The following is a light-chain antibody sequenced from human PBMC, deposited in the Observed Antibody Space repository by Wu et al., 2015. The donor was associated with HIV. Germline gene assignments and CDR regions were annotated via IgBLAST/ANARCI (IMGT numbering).Light chain of an antibody. V-gene: IGKV1-5*03. Sequence: DIQMTQSPSSLSASVGDSVAITCRASQSINSWLAWYQQRPGKAPKLLIYRASVLQSGVPSRFSGSGSGTEFTLTISSLQPDDFATYYCQQYNSFSWTFGQGTKVEI. CDR3: QQYNSFSWT. CDR2: RAS. J-gene: IGKJ1*01. CDR1: QSINSW.